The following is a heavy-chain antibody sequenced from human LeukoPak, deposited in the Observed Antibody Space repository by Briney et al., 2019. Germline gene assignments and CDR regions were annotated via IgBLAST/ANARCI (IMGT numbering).Heavy chain of an antibody. J-gene: IGHJ4*02. V-gene: IGHV4-59*08. CDR1: GASISSYY. CDR2: IRNTGST. CDR3: ARHPFSNPFDF. D-gene: IGHD2/OR15-2a*01. Sequence: PSETLSLTCTVSGASISSYYWSWIRQPPGKGLEWIGYIRNTGSTDYNPSLKSRVTISVDTSKSQFTLSLSSATAADTAVYFCARHPFSNPFDFWGRGTLVTVSS.